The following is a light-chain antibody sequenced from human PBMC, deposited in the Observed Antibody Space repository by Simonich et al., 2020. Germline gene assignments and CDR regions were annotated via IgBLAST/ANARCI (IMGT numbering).Light chain of an antibody. J-gene: IGLJ3*02. CDR3: SSYTSSSFWV. V-gene: IGLV2-14*01. Sequence: QSALTQPASVSGSPGQSITISCTGTSSDVGGYNYVSWYQQHPGNAPKLMIYDVSKRPSGVSNRFSGSKSGNTASLTISGLQAEDEADYYCSSYTSSSFWVFGGGTKLTVL. CDR1: SSDVGGYNY. CDR2: DVS.